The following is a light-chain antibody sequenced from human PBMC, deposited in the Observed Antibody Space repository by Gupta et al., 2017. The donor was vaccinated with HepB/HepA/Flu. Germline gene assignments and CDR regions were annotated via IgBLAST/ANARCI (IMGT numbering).Light chain of an antibody. Sequence: ELVMTQSPATLSVSPGERVTLSCRASQSVTSNLVWYQQKPGQAPRPLIYDASTRATGIPARFSGSGSGTEFTLTIFSLQSEDSATYYCQQYNNWPPAFGGGTKVEI. CDR3: QQYNNWPPA. J-gene: IGKJ4*01. V-gene: IGKV3-15*01. CDR1: QSVTSN. CDR2: DAS.